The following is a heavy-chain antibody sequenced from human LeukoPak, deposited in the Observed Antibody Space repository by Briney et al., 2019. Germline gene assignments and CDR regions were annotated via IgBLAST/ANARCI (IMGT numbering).Heavy chain of an antibody. V-gene: IGHV3-23*01. D-gene: IGHD3-16*01. J-gene: IGHJ5*02. CDR1: GFTFSSYA. Sequence: GALRLSCAASGFTFSSYAMSWVRQAPGKGLEWVSAISGSGGSTYYADSVKGRFTISRDNSKNTLYLQMNSLRAEDTAVYYCAKLRPPSPRQNWFDPWGQGTLATVSS. CDR3: AKLRPPSPRQNWFDP. CDR2: ISGSGGST.